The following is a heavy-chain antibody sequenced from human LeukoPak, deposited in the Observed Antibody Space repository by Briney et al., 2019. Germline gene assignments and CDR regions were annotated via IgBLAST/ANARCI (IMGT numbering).Heavy chain of an antibody. CDR1: GFTFSSNW. CDR2: INQDGSEK. Sequence: GGSLRISCAASGFTFSSNWMSWVRRAPGKALEWVASINQDGSEKKYVDSVKGRFTISRDNAKNSLYLQTNSLRAEDTAVYFCARVYCRGGSCYTYLDYWGQGTLVTVSA. CDR3: ARVYCRGGSCYTYLDY. V-gene: IGHV3-7*04. D-gene: IGHD2-15*01. J-gene: IGHJ4*02.